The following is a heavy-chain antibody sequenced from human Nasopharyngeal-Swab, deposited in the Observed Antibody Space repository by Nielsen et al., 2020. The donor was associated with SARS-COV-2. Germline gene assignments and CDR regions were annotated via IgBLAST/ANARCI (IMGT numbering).Heavy chain of an antibody. CDR3: VRNEI. J-gene: IGHJ4*02. CDR1: GFTFSDYW. Sequence: GESLKISCGGSGFTFSDYWMRWVRQSPEKGLEWVANIKQDGTLKSYVDSVKGRFIISRDNAKNSLDLQMNSLRVEDAAVYYCVRNEIWGQGTLVTVS. V-gene: IGHV3-7*03. CDR2: IKQDGTLK.